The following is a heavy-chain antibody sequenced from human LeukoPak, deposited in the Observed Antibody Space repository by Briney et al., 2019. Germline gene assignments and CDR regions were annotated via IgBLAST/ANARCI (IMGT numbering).Heavy chain of an antibody. CDR2: IHENGGNT. CDR1: GFTFSSHA. CDR3: AKDSSPDDYISSFEI. J-gene: IGHJ3*02. Sequence: GGSLRLSCVASGFTFSSHAMTWVRQAPGRGLQWVSSIHENGGNTYYAESVKGRFSISRDNSKNTLYLQMNSLRADDTAAYYCAKDSSPDDYISSFEIWGQGSMVTVSS. D-gene: IGHD4/OR15-4a*01. V-gene: IGHV3-23*01.